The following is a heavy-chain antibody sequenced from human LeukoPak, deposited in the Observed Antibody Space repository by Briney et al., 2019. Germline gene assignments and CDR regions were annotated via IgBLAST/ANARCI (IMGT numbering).Heavy chain of an antibody. D-gene: IGHD3-10*01. Sequence: GGSLRLTCAASGFSFSSYGMSWVRQAPGKGLEWVAVIWYDGSNKYYADSVKGRFAISRDNSKNTLYLQMNSLRAEDTAVYYCARDLIVVRGVISLSYYYGMDVWGQGTTVTVSS. CDR2: IWYDGSNK. J-gene: IGHJ6*02. CDR1: GFSFSSYG. V-gene: IGHV3-33*08. CDR3: ARDLIVVRGVISLSYYYGMDV.